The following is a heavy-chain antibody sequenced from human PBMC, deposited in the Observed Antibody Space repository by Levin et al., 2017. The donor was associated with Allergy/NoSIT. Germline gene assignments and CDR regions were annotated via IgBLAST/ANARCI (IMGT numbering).Heavy chain of an antibody. Sequence: GGSLRLSCAASGFTFSSYAMSWVRQAPGKGLEWVSAISGSGGSTYYADSVKGRFTISRDNSKNTLYLQMNSLRAEDTAVYYCAKTPPGASYDILTGYYYSLDYWGQGTLVTVSS. V-gene: IGHV3-23*01. CDR2: ISGSGGST. CDR1: GFTFSSYA. D-gene: IGHD3-9*01. J-gene: IGHJ4*02. CDR3: AKTPPGASYDILTGYYYSLDY.